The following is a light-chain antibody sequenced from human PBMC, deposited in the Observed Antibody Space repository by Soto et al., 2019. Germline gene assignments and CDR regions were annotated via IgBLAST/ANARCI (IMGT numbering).Light chain of an antibody. J-gene: IGLJ3*02. V-gene: IGLV2-14*01. CDR2: EVS. Sequence: QSALTQPASVSGSPGQSITISCTGTSSDVGGYNYVSWYQQHPGKAPKLMIYEVSNRPSGVSNRFSGSKSGNTASLTISGLQAEDKADYYWRSYTSGSTRVFGGGTKLTVL. CDR3: RSYTSGSTRV. CDR1: SSDVGGYNY.